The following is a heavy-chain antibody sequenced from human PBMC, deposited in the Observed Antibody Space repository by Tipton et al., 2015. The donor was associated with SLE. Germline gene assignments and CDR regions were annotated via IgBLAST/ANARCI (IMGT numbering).Heavy chain of an antibody. Sequence: TLSLTCTVSGGSISSSSYYWGWIRQPPGKGLEWIGNIYYGGGSPYSGTTYHNPSLKSRVTISVDTSKSQFSLKLSSVTAADTAVYYCASWGPIVYYYYYMDVWGKGTTVTVSS. J-gene: IGHJ6*03. CDR1: GGSISSSSYY. D-gene: IGHD3-16*01. V-gene: IGHV4-39*07. CDR3: ASWGPIVYYYYYMDV. CDR2: IYYGGGSPYSGTT.